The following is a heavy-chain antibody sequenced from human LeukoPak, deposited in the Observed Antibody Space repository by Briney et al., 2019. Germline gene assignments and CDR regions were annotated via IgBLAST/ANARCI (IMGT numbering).Heavy chain of an antibody. CDR1: GFTFDDYA. CDR3: AKGPYYYDSSGYFVY. Sequence: GGSLRLSCAASGFTFDDYAMHWVRQAPGKGLEWVSGISWNSGSIGYADSVKGRFTISRDNAKNSLYQQMNSLRAEDTALYYCAKGPYYYDSSGYFVYWGQGTLVTVSS. J-gene: IGHJ4*02. CDR2: ISWNSGSI. D-gene: IGHD3-22*01. V-gene: IGHV3-9*01.